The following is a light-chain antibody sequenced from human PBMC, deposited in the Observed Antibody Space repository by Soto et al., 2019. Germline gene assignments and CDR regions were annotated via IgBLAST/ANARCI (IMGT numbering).Light chain of an antibody. Sequence: SYELTQPPSVSVSPGQTATITCGGANIGSKDVHWYQQKPGQAPVLVVYDDIDRPSGIPERFSGSNSGHTAALTISRVEAGDEADYYCQVWDIVSDHVVFGGGTKLTVL. V-gene: IGLV3-21*02. CDR2: DDI. J-gene: IGLJ2*01. CDR1: NIGSKD. CDR3: QVWDIVSDHVV.